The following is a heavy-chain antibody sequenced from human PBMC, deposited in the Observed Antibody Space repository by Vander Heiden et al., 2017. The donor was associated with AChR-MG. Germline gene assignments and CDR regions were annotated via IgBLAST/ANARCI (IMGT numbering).Heavy chain of an antibody. CDR3: ARGQQWLPLAFDI. CDR1: GFRFSDYW. CDR2: IKQDGSEK. D-gene: IGHD6-19*01. Sequence: GQLVESGGGLVQPGESLRLSCAASGFRFSDYWMSWVRQAPGKGLEWVANIKQDGSEKYYVDSVKGRFTISRDNAENSLDLQMNSLRAEDTALYYCARGQQWLPLAFDIWGQGTMVTVSS. J-gene: IGHJ3*02. V-gene: IGHV3-7*01.